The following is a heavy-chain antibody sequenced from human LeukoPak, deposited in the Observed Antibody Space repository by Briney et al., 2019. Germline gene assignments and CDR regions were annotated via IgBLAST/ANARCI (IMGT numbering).Heavy chain of an antibody. Sequence: PSETLSLTCTVSGGSISSYYWSWIRQPAGKGLEWIGRIYTSGSTKYNLSLKSRVTMSVDTYKNQFSLKLSYVTAADTAVYYCARVDFWSGLFDYWGQGTLVTVSS. CDR3: ARVDFWSGLFDY. CDR2: IYTSGST. D-gene: IGHD3-3*01. CDR1: GGSISSYY. V-gene: IGHV4-4*07. J-gene: IGHJ4*02.